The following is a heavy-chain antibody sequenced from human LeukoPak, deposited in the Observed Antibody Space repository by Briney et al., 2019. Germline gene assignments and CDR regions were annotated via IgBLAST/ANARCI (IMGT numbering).Heavy chain of an antibody. CDR2: INPNSGGT. J-gene: IGHJ4*02. D-gene: IGHD3-9*01. CDR3: ARGGNVLRYFDWLFEAPMDY. Sequence: ASVKVSCKASGYTFTGYYMHWVRQAPGQGLEWMGWINPNSGGTNYAQKFQGRVTMTRDTSISTAYMELSRLRSDDTAVYYCARGGNVLRYFDWLFEAPMDYWGQGTLVTVSS. V-gene: IGHV1-2*02. CDR1: GYTFTGYY.